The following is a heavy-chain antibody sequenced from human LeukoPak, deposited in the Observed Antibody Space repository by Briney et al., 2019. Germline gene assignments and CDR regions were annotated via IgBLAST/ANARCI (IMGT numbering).Heavy chain of an antibody. V-gene: IGHV3-74*01. CDR1: GFTFSSYW. CDR2: ISGDGRNI. J-gene: IGHJ6*02. Sequence: GGSLRLSCVASGFTFSSYWMHWVRQDPRKGLVWVSRISGDGRNINYADSVRGRFTISRDNAKNTLYLQMNTLRVEDTAVYYCTRDLMDYDVSTGLHHYYMDVWGQGTAVTVSS. D-gene: IGHD3-9*01. CDR3: TRDLMDYDVSTGLHHYYMDV.